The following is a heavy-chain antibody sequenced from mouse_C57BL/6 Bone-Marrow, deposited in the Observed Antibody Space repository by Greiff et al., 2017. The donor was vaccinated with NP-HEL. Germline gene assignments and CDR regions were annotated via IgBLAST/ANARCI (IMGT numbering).Heavy chain of an antibody. CDR2: IRSKSSNYAT. CDR3: VREGYYGSSSWFAY. D-gene: IGHD1-1*01. J-gene: IGHJ3*01. CDR1: GFTFNTYA. V-gene: IGHV10-3*01. Sequence: EVMLVESGGGLVQPKGSLKLSCAASGFTFNTYAMHWVRQAPGKGLEWVARIRSKSSNYATYYADSVKDRFTISRDDSQSMLYLQMNNLKTEDTAMYYCVREGYYGSSSWFAYWGQGTLVTVSA.